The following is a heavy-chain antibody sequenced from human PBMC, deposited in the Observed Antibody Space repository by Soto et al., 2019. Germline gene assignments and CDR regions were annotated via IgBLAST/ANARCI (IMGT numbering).Heavy chain of an antibody. V-gene: IGHV3-30*18. CDR2: ISYDGSAK. Sequence: QVQLVESGGGVVQPGRSLRLSCAASGFTFSSYGMQWVRQAPGKGLEWVAVISYDGSAKYYAESMKGRLTISRDDSKNTVYLQVNSLRVDDTAVYYCAKEAVRAQPLDYWGQGTLVTVSS. D-gene: IGHD6-19*01. CDR1: GFTFSSYG. CDR3: AKEAVRAQPLDY. J-gene: IGHJ4*02.